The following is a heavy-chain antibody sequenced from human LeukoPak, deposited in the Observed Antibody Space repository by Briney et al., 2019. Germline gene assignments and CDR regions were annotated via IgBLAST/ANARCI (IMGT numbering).Heavy chain of an antibody. CDR1: GFTFSSYS. Sequence: GGSLRLXCAASGFTFSSYSMNWVRQAPGKGLEWVSSISSSSSYIYYADSVKGRFTISRDNAKNSLYLQMNSLRAEDTAVYYCARDEYYDFWSGYFVDYWGQGTLVTVSS. J-gene: IGHJ4*02. D-gene: IGHD3-3*01. V-gene: IGHV3-21*01. CDR3: ARDEYYDFWSGYFVDY. CDR2: ISSSSSYI.